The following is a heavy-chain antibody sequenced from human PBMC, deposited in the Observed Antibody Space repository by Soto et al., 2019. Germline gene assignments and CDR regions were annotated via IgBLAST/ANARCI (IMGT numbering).Heavy chain of an antibody. CDR3: AREAVLIWFAESNNWFDP. D-gene: IGHD3-10*01. CDR1: GFIFGSFA. Sequence: QGQVVESGGGVVQPGRSLRLSCEASGFIFGSFAMHWIRQGPGKGLQWVAGISYDGNNQFYATSVKGRFTISRDDSKNTLYLQMNNLRTEDPAMYYCAREAVLIWFAESNNWFDPWGQGTQVTVSS. J-gene: IGHJ5*02. CDR2: ISYDGNNQ. V-gene: IGHV3-30-3*01.